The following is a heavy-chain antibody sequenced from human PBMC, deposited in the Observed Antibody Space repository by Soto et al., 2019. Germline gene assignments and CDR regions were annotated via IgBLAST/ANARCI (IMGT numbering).Heavy chain of an antibody. Sequence: ASVKVSCKASGYTFSDFDINWPRQASGQGPEWMGWMNAKSGDTFFAQRFQGKFNMTWDTSLSTAYVEVGSLTSDDTAMYYCARGNPFNYAGFDVWGQGTTVTVSS. CDR1: GYTFSDFD. D-gene: IGHD3-16*01. V-gene: IGHV1-8*01. CDR2: MNAKSGDT. J-gene: IGHJ6*02. CDR3: ARGNPFNYAGFDV.